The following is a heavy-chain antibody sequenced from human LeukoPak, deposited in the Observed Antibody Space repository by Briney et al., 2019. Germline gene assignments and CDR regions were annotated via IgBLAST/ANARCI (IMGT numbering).Heavy chain of an antibody. CDR3: ARARGVRRNYYYYYMDV. D-gene: IGHD3-10*01. CDR2: IYYSGST. V-gene: IGHV4-59*01. J-gene: IGHJ6*03. CDR1: VGSISSYY. Sequence: PSETLSLTCTVSVGSISSYYWSWIRQPPGKGLEWIGYIYYSGSTNYNPSLKSRVTISVDTSKNQFSLKLSSVTAADTAVYYCARARGVRRNYYYYYMDVWGKGTTVTVSS.